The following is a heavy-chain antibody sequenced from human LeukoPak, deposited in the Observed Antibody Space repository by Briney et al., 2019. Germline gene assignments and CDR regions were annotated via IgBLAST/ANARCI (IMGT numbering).Heavy chain of an antibody. J-gene: IGHJ4*02. CDR3: AKEYSSAWPNDY. D-gene: IGHD6-19*01. CDR2: IRYDGSNK. CDR1: GFTFSSYG. Sequence: PGGSLRLSCAASGFTFSSYGMHWVRQAPGKGLEWVAFIRYDGSNKYYADSVKGRFTISRDNSKNTLYLQMNSLRAEDTAVYYCAKEYSSAWPNDYWGQGTLVTVSS. V-gene: IGHV3-30*02.